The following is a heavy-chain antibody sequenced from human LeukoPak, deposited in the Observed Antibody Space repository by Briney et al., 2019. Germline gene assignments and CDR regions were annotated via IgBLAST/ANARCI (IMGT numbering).Heavy chain of an antibody. V-gene: IGHV3-48*03. Sequence: GGSLRLSCAASGFIFSSYEMNWVRQAPGKGLEWVSYISGSGSTIYSPDSVRGRFTISRDNAKNSLYLQMNSLRAEDTAVYYCARGLTVTTRHSFDYWGQGALVTVSS. D-gene: IGHD4-17*01. J-gene: IGHJ4*02. CDR3: ARGLTVTTRHSFDY. CDR1: GFIFSSYE. CDR2: ISGSGSTI.